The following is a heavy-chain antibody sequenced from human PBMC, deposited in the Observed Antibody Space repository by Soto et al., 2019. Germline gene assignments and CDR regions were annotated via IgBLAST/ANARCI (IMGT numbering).Heavy chain of an antibody. J-gene: IGHJ1*01. CDR3: ATRPRDFQR. V-gene: IGHV5-51*01. CDR2: IYPGDSQA. Sequence: EVQLVQSGAEVKKPGESLKISCKGSGYSFPHYWIGWLRQMPGKGPEWVGVIYPGDSQAPYTPSFQGQVTISADKSIDTAYLQWSSLKASDSGMYYCATRPRDFQRWGQGTLVTVSS. CDR1: GYSFPHYW.